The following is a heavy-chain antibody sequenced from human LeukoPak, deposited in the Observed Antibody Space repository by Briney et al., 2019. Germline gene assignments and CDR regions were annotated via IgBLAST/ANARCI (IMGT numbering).Heavy chain of an antibody. CDR1: GGSFSGYY. V-gene: IGHV4-34*01. Sequence: PSETLSLTCAVYGGSFSGYYWTWIRQPPGKGLEWIGEINHRRSTKYSPSLKSRVTISVDTSKNQFSLELSSVTAADTAVYYCARGPADYNKLKPGDRDGYNYKSKRTPFDYWGQGTLVTVSS. D-gene: IGHD5-24*01. CDR2: INHRRST. J-gene: IGHJ4*02. CDR3: ARGPADYNKLKPGDRDGYNYKSKRTPFDY.